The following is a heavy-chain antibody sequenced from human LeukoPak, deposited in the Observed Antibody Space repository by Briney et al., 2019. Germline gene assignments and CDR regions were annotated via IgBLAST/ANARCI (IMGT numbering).Heavy chain of an antibody. CDR2: INPNSGGT. V-gene: IGHV1-2*02. Sequence: ASVKVSCKASGYTFTGYYMHWVRQAPGQGLEWMGWINPNSGGTNYAQKFQGRVTMTRNTSISTAYMELSSLRSEDTAVYYCARGSTAAAAMDVWGKGTTVTISS. CDR3: ARGSTAAAAMDV. CDR1: GYTFTGYY. J-gene: IGHJ6*04. D-gene: IGHD6-13*01.